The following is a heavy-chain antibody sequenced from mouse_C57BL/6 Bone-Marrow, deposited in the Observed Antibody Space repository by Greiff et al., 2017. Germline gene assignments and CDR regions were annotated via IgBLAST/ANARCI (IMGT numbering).Heavy chain of an antibody. J-gene: IGHJ2*01. CDR1: GYTFTSYW. V-gene: IGHV1-69*01. Sequence: QVQLQQPGAELVMPGASVKLSCKASGYTFTSYWMHWVKQRPGQGLEWIGEIDPSDSYTNYNQKFKGKSTLTVDKSSSTAYMQLRSLTSEDSAVYYCARATTDYWGQGTTLTVSS. CDR3: ARATTDY. D-gene: IGHD2-12*01. CDR2: IDPSDSYT.